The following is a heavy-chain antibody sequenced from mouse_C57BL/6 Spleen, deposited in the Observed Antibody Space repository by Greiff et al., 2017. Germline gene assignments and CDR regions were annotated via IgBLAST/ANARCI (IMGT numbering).Heavy chain of an antibody. CDR2: IDPETGGT. D-gene: IGHD2-14*01. Sequence: VQRVESGAELVRPGASVTLSCKASGYTFTDYEMHWVKQTPVHGLEWIGAIDPETGGTAYNQKFKGKAILTADKSSSTAYMELRSLTSEDSAVYYCTRGGNYFDYWGQGTTLTVSS. CDR3: TRGGNYFDY. J-gene: IGHJ2*01. CDR1: GYTFTDYE. V-gene: IGHV1-15*01.